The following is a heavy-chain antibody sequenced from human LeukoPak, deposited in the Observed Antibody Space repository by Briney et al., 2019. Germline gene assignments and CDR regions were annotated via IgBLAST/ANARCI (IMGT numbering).Heavy chain of an antibody. V-gene: IGHV3-74*01. CDR2: INSDGRTT. Sequence: QPGGSLRLSCAASGFTFSNNWMHWVRQAPGKGLVWVSRINSDGRTTTYADSVKGRFTISRDNAKNTLYLQMNSLRAEDTAVYYCAMMKEGWGQGTLVTVSS. CDR1: GFTFSNNW. CDR3: AMMKEG. J-gene: IGHJ4*02.